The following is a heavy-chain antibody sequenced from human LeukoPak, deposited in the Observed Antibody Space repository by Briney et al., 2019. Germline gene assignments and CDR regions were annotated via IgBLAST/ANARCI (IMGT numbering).Heavy chain of an antibody. D-gene: IGHD5-12*01. CDR1: GYTFTGYY. Sequence: ASVKVSCKASGYTFTGYYMHWVRQAPGQGLEWMGWINPNSGGTNYAQKFQGRVTMTRDTSISTAYMELSRLRSDDTAVYYCARERGYCGYRRVFDYWGQGTLVTVSS. CDR3: ARERGYCGYRRVFDY. J-gene: IGHJ4*02. CDR2: INPNSGGT. V-gene: IGHV1-2*02.